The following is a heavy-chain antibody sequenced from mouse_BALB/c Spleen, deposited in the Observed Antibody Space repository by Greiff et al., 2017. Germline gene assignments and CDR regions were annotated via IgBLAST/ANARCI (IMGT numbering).Heavy chain of an antibody. CDR1: GFSLTGYG. Sequence: QVQLKESGPGLVAPSQSLSITCTVSGFSLTGYGVNWVRQPPGKGLEWLGMIWGDGSTDYNSALKSRLSISKDNSKSQVFLKMNSLQTDDTARYYCARVYYRYDDYYAMDYWGQGTSVTVSS. CDR3: ARVYYRYDDYYAMDY. V-gene: IGHV2-6-7*01. J-gene: IGHJ4*01. D-gene: IGHD2-14*01. CDR2: IWGDGST.